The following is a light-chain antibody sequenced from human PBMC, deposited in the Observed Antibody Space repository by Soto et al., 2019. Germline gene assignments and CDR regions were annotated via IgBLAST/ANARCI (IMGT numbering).Light chain of an antibody. CDR2: GAY. Sequence: DVQMTQSPSTLSASVGDEVTVTCRASQNIKVSLAWYQQKPGKVPKLLIYGAYTLQSGVPSRFSGSGSGTDFTLTISSLQPEDVAIYYCQKYNSGLITFGQGTRLEIK. J-gene: IGKJ5*01. CDR3: QKYNSGLIT. V-gene: IGKV1-27*01. CDR1: QNIKVS.